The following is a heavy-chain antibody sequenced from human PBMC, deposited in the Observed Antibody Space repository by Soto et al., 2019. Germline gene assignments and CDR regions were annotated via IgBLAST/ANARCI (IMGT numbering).Heavy chain of an antibody. V-gene: IGHV3-7*05. J-gene: IGHJ4*02. CDR1: GFTFSSYW. CDR2: IKQDGSEI. Sequence: GGSMRLSCAASGFTFSSYWMSWVRQGPGKGPEWVANIKQDGSEIYYVDSVKGRFTISKDNAKSSLYLQMTSLRAEDTAVYHCAKSLSAIPGDSWGQGTLVTVSS. D-gene: IGHD2-2*01. CDR3: AKSLSAIPGDS.